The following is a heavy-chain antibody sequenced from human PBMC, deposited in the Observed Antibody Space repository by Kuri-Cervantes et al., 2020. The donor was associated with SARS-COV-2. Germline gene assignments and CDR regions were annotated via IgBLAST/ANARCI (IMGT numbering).Heavy chain of an antibody. Sequence: GGSLRLSCAASGFTFSNAWMSWVRQAPGKGLEWVGRIKSKTDGGTTDYAAPVKGRFTISRDDSKNTLYLQMNSLKTEDTAVYYCTTGTVTTPRFYYYYGMDVWGQGTTVTVSS. J-gene: IGHJ6*02. CDR2: IKSKTDGGTT. D-gene: IGHD4-17*01. V-gene: IGHV3-15*01. CDR3: TTGTVTTPRFYYYYGMDV. CDR1: GFTFSNAW.